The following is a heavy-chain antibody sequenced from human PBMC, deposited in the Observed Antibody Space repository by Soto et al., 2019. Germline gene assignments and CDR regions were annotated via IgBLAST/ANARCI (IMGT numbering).Heavy chain of an antibody. CDR3: SRVGLTMIVVPFGVR. Sequence: QVQLVQSGAEVKKPGSSVKVSCKASGYTFTSYGISWVRQAPGQGLEWMGWINTDNGNTKYAQKFQGRVTMTRDRSTTTAYMELRSLRSDDTAVYYCSRVGLTMIVVPFGVRWGQVTQVTVSS. D-gene: IGHD3-22*01. CDR2: INTDNGNT. V-gene: IGHV1-18*04. J-gene: IGHJ4*02. CDR1: GYTFTSYG.